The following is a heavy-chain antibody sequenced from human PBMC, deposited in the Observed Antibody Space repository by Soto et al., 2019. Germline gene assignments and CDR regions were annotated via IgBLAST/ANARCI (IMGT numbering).Heavy chain of an antibody. CDR2: ISGSGGTT. V-gene: IGHV3-23*01. D-gene: IGHD2-2*01. CDR3: ARYCTSSSCNPAPYAMDV. J-gene: IGHJ6*02. CDR1: GFTFSSYA. Sequence: EVQLLESGGGLVQPGGSLRLSCAASGFTFSSYAMTWVRQAPGKGLEWVSVISGSGGTTHYADSVKGRFTISRDNFKNMLYLQMNILGAEDTAVFYCARYCTSSSCNPAPYAMDVWGQGTTVTVSS.